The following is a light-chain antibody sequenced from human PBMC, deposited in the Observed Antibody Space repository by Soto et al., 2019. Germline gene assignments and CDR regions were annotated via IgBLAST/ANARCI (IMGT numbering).Light chain of an antibody. CDR3: QAWDSSTGV. V-gene: IGLV3-1*01. CDR1: KLGDKY. CDR2: QDS. Sequence: SYELTQTPSVSVSPGQTASITCSGDKLGDKYAFWYQQKPGQSPVLVIYQDSKRPSGIPERFSGSNSGNTATLTIRGTPAMDEADYYCQAWDSSTGVFGTGTKLSVL. J-gene: IGLJ1*01.